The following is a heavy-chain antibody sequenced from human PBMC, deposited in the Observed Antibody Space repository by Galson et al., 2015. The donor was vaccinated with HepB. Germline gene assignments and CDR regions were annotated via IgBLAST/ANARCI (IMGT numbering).Heavy chain of an antibody. V-gene: IGHV3-30*18. CDR1: GFTFSSYG. D-gene: IGHD1-26*01. CDR2: ISYDGSNK. Sequence: SLRLSCAASGFTFSSYGMHWVRQAPGEGREWVAVISYDGSNKYYADSVKGRFTISRDNSKNTLYLQMNSLRAEDTAVYYCAKDRDSGSYLQHWGQGTLVTVSS. CDR3: AKDRDSGSYLQH. J-gene: IGHJ1*01.